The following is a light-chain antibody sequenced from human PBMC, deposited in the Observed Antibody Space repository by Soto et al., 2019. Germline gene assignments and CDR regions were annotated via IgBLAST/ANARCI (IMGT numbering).Light chain of an antibody. CDR3: QQRSDWPRA. Sequence: EVVVTQSSATLSLSPGERATLSCRASQSVGSYLVWYQQKAGQAPRLLIYDASKRATGIPERFSGSGSGTDFTLTISSLEPEDFAVYYCQQRSDWPRAFGGGTKVEMK. J-gene: IGKJ4*01. CDR1: QSVGSY. V-gene: IGKV3-11*01. CDR2: DAS.